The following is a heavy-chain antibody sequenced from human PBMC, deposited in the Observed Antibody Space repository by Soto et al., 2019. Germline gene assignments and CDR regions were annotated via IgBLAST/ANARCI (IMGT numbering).Heavy chain of an antibody. D-gene: IGHD3-10*01. CDR2: ISAYNGNT. CDR3: ARSDYYGSGSYYYYYYYMDV. J-gene: IGHJ6*03. CDR1: GYTFTSYG. Sequence: KVSCKASGYTFTSYGISWVRQAPGQGLEWMGWISAYNGNTNYAQKLQGRVTMTTDTSTSTAYMELRSLRSDDTAVYYCARSDYYGSGSYYYYYYYMDVWGKGTTVTVSS. V-gene: IGHV1-18*01.